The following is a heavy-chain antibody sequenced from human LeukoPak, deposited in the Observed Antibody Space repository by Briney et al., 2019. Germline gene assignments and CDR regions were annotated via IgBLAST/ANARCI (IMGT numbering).Heavy chain of an antibody. CDR1: GGSISSSSYY. CDR3: ARSMGMATIRRSKGYFDY. V-gene: IGHV4-39*07. Sequence: SETLSLTCTVSGGSISSSSYYWSWIRQPPGKGLEWIGEINHSGSTNYNPSLKSRVTISVDTSKNQFSLKLSSVTAADTAVYYCARSMGMATIRRSKGYFDYWGQGTLVTVSS. J-gene: IGHJ4*02. CDR2: INHSGST. D-gene: IGHD5-24*01.